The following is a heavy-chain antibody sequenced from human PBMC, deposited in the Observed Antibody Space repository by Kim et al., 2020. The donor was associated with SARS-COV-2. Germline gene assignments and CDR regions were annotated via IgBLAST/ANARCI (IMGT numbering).Heavy chain of an antibody. J-gene: IGHJ6*02. CDR3: ARQQRRQPGGMDV. V-gene: IGHV1-2*05. Sequence: ASVKVSCKASGYTFTGYYMHWVRQAPGQGLEWMGRINPNSGGTNYAQKFQGRVTMTRDTSISTAYMELSRLRSDDTVVYYCARQQRRQPGGMDVWGQGTTVTVSS. D-gene: IGHD6-13*01. CDR1: GYTFTGYY. CDR2: INPNSGGT.